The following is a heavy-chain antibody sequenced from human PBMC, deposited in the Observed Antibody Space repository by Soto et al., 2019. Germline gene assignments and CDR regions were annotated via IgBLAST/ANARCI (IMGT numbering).Heavy chain of an antibody. CDR1: GYSFTSYW. V-gene: IGHV5-51*01. Sequence: GESLKISSKGSGYSFTSYWIGWVRQMTGKGLEWMGIIYPGDSDTRYSPSFQGQVTISADKSISTAYLQWSSLKASDTAMYYCARTSAAGKYYYGMDVWGQGTTVTVSS. CDR2: IYPGDSDT. D-gene: IGHD6-13*01. J-gene: IGHJ6*02. CDR3: ARTSAAGKYYYGMDV.